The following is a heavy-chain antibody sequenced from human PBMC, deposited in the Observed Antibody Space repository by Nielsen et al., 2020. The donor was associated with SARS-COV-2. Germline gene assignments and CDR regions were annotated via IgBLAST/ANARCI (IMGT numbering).Heavy chain of an antibody. CDR3: ATVSPLAVAGNFDY. Sequence: GESLKISCKVSGYTLTELSMHWVRQAPGKGLEWMGGFDPEDGETIYAQKFQGRVTMTEDTSTDTAYMELSSLRSEDTAVYYCATVSPLAVAGNFDYWGQGTLVTVSS. J-gene: IGHJ4*02. CDR1: GYTLTELS. V-gene: IGHV1-24*01. D-gene: IGHD6-19*01. CDR2: FDPEDGET.